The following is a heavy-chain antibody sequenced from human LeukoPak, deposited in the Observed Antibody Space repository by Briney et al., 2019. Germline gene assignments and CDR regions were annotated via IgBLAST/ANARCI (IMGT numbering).Heavy chain of an antibody. CDR1: GGSISSSSYY. Sequence: PSETLSLTCTVSGGSISSSSYYWGWIRQPPGKGLEWIGSIYYSGSTYYNPSLKRRVTISVDTSKNQFSLKLSSVTAADTAVYYCARLTSYGSGSYSFDYWGQGTLVTVSS. CDR3: ARLTSYGSGSYSFDY. J-gene: IGHJ4*02. CDR2: IYYSGST. D-gene: IGHD3-10*01. V-gene: IGHV4-39*01.